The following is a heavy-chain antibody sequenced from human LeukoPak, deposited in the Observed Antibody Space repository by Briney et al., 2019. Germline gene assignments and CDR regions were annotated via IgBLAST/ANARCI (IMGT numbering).Heavy chain of an antibody. CDR2: IYYSGST. CDR1: GGSISSGGYY. J-gene: IGHJ6*02. Sequence: PSETLSLTCTVSGGSISSGGYYWSWIRQHPGKGLEWIGYIYYSGSTYYNPSLKSRVTISVDTSKNQFSLKLSSVTAADTAVYYCARSIPSYYGMDVWGQGTTVTVSS. D-gene: IGHD2/OR15-2a*01. CDR3: ARSIPSYYGMDV. V-gene: IGHV4-31*03.